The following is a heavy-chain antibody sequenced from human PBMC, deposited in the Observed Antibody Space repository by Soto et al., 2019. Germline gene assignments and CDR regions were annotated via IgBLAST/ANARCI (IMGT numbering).Heavy chain of an antibody. D-gene: IGHD6-13*01. CDR1: GFTFSSYS. V-gene: IGHV3-48*01. CDR3: ARHSSSWYEYYYYYYYMDV. CDR2: ISSSSSTI. Sequence: GGSLRLSCAASGFTFSSYSMNWVRQAPGKGLEWVSYISSSSSTIYYADSVKGRFTISRDNAKNSLYLQMNSLRAEDTAVYYCARHSSSWYEYYYYYYYMDVWGKGTTVTVSS. J-gene: IGHJ6*03.